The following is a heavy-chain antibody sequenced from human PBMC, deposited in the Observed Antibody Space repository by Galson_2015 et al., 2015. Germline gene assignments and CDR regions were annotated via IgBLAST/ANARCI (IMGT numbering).Heavy chain of an antibody. Sequence: SVKVSCKASGYTFTGYYMHWVRQAPGQGLEWMGWINPNSGGTNYAQKFQGWVTMTRDTSISTAYMELSRLRSDDTAVYYCARVPPGIAAAVTRNWFGPWGQGTRIPVPS. CDR1: GYTFTGYY. D-gene: IGHD6-13*01. V-gene: IGHV1-2*04. J-gene: IGHJ5*02. CDR3: ARVPPGIAAAVTRNWFGP. CDR2: INPNSGGT.